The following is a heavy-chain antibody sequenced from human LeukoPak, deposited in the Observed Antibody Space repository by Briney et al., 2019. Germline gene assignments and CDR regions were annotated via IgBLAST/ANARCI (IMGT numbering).Heavy chain of an antibody. D-gene: IGHD3-22*01. CDR1: GFTFSTYG. J-gene: IGHJ6*03. Sequence: GGSLRLSCATSGFTFSTYGMTWVRQAPGKGLEWVAGISGHGITTAYAESVEGRFTISRDNSKNTLYVQMDSLRVEDTAVYYCAKYDNGFFYYYLDVWGKGTTVTVSS. V-gene: IGHV3-23*01. CDR3: AKYDNGFFYYYLDV. CDR2: ISGHGITT.